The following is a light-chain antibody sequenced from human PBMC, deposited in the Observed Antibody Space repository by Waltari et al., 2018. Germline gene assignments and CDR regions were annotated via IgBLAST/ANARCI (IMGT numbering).Light chain of an antibody. V-gene: IGLV2-14*03. CDR2: DFR. J-gene: IGLJ2*01. CDR1: RSDVGAHHF. CDR3: SSYTRIGTVV. Sequence: QSALTQPASVSGSPGQSITISCTGSRSDVGAHHFVSWHHQHPGNAPQLLIYDFRDRPSGVSNLFSGSKSGNTASLTISGLQAEDEADYYCSSYTRIGTVVFGGGTKVTVL.